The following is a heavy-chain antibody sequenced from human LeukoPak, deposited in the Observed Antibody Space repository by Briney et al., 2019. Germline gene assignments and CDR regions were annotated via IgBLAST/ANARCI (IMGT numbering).Heavy chain of an antibody. CDR1: GFTFSSYA. V-gene: IGHV3-23*01. J-gene: IGHJ1*01. CDR2: ISGSGDST. CDR3: AKDAVVPAAILYAEYFQH. D-gene: IGHD2-2*01. Sequence: GGSLRLSCAASGFTFSSYAMSWVRQAPGKGLEWVSAISGSGDSTYYADSVKGRFTISRDNSKNTLYLQMSSLRAEDTAVYYCAKDAVVPAAILYAEYFQHWGQGTLVTVSS.